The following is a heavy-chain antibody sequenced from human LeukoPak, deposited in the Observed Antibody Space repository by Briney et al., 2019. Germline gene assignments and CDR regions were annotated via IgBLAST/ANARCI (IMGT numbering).Heavy chain of an antibody. V-gene: IGHV1-46*01. J-gene: IGHJ6*02. CDR3: ARDPQDIVVVHPSNYYYGMDV. CDR2: INPSGGGT. CDR1: GYTFTSYY. D-gene: IGHD2-2*01. Sequence: ASVKVSCKASGYTFTSYYMHWVRQAPGQGLEWMGIINPSGGGTSYAQKFQGRVTMTRDTSTSTVYMELRSLRSDDTAVYYCARDPQDIVVVHPSNYYYGMDVWGQGTTVTVSS.